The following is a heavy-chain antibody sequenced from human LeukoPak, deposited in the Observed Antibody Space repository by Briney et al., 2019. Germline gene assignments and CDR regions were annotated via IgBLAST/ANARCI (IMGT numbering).Heavy chain of an antibody. V-gene: IGHV3-9*01. D-gene: IGHD1-1*01. CDR3: AKDITWTYNWNDVGAP. CDR1: GFMLDDYA. J-gene: IGHJ5*02. Sequence: GGALRLSCVASGFMLDDYAIHWVRQAPGKGLEWVSGVGWHGGSIGYADSVKGRFTVSRDNAKRSLYLQMNSLSAEDTAVYYCAKDITWTYNWNDVGAPWGQGTLVTVSS. CDR2: VGWHGGSI.